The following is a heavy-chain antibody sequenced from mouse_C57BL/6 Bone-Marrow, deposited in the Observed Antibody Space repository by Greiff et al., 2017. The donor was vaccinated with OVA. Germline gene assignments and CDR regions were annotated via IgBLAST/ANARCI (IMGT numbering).Heavy chain of an antibody. CDR1: GYTFTSYW. CDR3: AISSKFAY. Sequence: VKLKQPGAELVKPGASVKVSCKASGYTFTSYWMHWVKQRPGQGLEWIGRIHPSDSDTNYNQKFKGKATLTVDKSSSTAYMQLSSLTSEDSAVYYCAISSKFAYWGQGTLVTVSA. V-gene: IGHV1-74*01. CDR2: IHPSDSDT. J-gene: IGHJ3*01.